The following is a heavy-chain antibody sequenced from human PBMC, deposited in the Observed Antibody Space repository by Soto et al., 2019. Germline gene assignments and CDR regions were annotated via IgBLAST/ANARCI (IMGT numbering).Heavy chain of an antibody. Sequence: GGSLRLSCAASGFTFSNAWMNWVRQAPGKGLEWVGRIKSKTDGGTTDYAAPVKGRFTISRDDSKNTLYLQMNSLKTEDTAVYYCTTDPDTLYCSGGSCSVYYYYGLAFWGQGTTVTVSS. CDR3: TTDPDTLYCSGGSCSVYYYYGLAF. D-gene: IGHD2-15*01. CDR2: IKSKTDGGTT. V-gene: IGHV3-15*07. J-gene: IGHJ6*02. CDR1: GFTFSNAW.